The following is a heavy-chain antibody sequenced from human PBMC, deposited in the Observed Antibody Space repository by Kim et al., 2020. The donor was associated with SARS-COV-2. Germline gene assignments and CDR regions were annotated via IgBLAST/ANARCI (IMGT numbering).Heavy chain of an antibody. CDR2: ITGSGGTT. D-gene: IGHD1-26*01. V-gene: IGHV3-23*01. CDR1: GFTFSRYA. Sequence: GGSLRLSCAASGFTFSRYAMSWVRQAPVKGLEWVSAITGSGGTTYYADSVKGRFTMSRDNSKNTLYLQMNSLRAEDTAIYYCAKGGSGSYFEDDYWGQGTLCTVSS. CDR3: AKGGSGSYFEDDY. J-gene: IGHJ4*02.